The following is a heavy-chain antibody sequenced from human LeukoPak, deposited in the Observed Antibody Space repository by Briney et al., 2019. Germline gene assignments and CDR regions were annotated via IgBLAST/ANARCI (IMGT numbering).Heavy chain of an antibody. D-gene: IGHD3-22*01. J-gene: IGHJ3*02. Sequence: SETLSLTCAVYGGSFSGYYWSWIRQPPGKGLEWIGEINHSGSTNYNPSLKSRVTISVDTSKNQFSLKLSSVTAADTAVYYCARAPPKYYYDSSGHPRKRDDAFDIWGQGTMVTVSS. CDR1: GGSFSGYY. CDR3: ARAPPKYYYDSSGHPRKRDDAFDI. CDR2: INHSGST. V-gene: IGHV4-34*01.